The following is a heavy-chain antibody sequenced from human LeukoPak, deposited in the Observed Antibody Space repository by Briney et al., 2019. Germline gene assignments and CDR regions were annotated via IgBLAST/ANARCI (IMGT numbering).Heavy chain of an antibody. D-gene: IGHD5-18*01. CDR2: ISSSSSYI. J-gene: IGHJ4*02. Sequence: PGGSLRLSCAASGFTFNNYAMNWVRQAPGTGLEWVSSISSSSSYICYADSVKGRFTISRDNAKNSLYLQMNSLRAEDTAVYYCARDGYSYGDDFDYWGQGTLVTVSS. CDR1: GFTFNNYA. CDR3: ARDGYSYGDDFDY. V-gene: IGHV3-21*01.